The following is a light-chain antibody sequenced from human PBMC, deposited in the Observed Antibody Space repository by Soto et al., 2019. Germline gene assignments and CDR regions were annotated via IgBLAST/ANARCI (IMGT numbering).Light chain of an antibody. CDR1: SSDVGDYNY. CDR3: QSYDSSLSRYV. J-gene: IGLJ1*01. Sequence: QAALTQPASVSGSPGQSITISCTGTSSDVGDYNYVSWYQQYPGKAPKLMIYDVNNRPSGVSNRFSGSKSGNTASLTISGLQAEDEADYYCQSYDSSLSRYVFGTGTKVTVL. V-gene: IGLV2-14*01. CDR2: DVN.